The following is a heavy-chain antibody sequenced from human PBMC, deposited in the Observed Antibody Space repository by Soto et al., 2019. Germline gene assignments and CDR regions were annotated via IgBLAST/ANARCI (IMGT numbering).Heavy chain of an antibody. Sequence: GASVKVSCKASGGTFSSYAISWVRQAPGQGLEWMGGIIPIFGTANYAQKFQGRVTITADESTSTAYMELSSLRSEDTAVYYCARLLGSGSPKSMDVWGQGTTVTVSS. D-gene: IGHD3-10*01. CDR2: IIPIFGTA. V-gene: IGHV1-69*13. CDR3: ARLLGSGSPKSMDV. J-gene: IGHJ6*02. CDR1: GGTFSSYA.